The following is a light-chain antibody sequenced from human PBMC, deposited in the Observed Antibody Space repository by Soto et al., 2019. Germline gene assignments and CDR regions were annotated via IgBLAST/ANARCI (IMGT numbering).Light chain of an antibody. CDR2: EGS. Sequence: QSVLTQPASVSGSPGQSITISCTGTSSDVGSYNLVSWFQQHPGKAPKLMIYEGSKRPSGVSNRFSVSKSGNTASLTISGLQAEDEADYYCCSYAGSSTYVFGTGTKATVL. J-gene: IGLJ1*01. V-gene: IGLV2-23*01. CDR3: CSYAGSSTYV. CDR1: SSDVGSYNL.